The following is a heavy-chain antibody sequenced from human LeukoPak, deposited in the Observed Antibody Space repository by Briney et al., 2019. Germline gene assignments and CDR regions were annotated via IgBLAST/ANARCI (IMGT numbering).Heavy chain of an antibody. Sequence: GGSLRLSCVASGFTFSSYGIHWVRLAPGKGLEWVASIGYDGSNKYYRDSVKGRFTISRDNSKNTLYLQMNSLRAEDTAVYYCAKDGYNYYIDYWGQGTLVTVSS. CDR3: AKDGYNYYIDY. CDR2: IGYDGSNK. CDR1: GFTFSSYG. D-gene: IGHD5-24*01. V-gene: IGHV3-30*02. J-gene: IGHJ4*02.